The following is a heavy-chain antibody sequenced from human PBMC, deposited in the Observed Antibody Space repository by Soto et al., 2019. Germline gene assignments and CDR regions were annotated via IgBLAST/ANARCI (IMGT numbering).Heavy chain of an antibody. CDR1: GFTFSSNY. D-gene: IGHD2-15*01. CDR2: IYSGGST. CDR3: ASDRVGYYSYGMDV. J-gene: IGHJ6*02. V-gene: IGHV3-66*01. Sequence: GGSLRLSCAASGFTFSSNYMSWVRQAPGKGLEWVSVIYSGGSTYYADSVKGRFTISRDNSKNTLYLQMNSLRAEDTAVYYCASDRVGYYSYGMDVWGQGTTVTVSS.